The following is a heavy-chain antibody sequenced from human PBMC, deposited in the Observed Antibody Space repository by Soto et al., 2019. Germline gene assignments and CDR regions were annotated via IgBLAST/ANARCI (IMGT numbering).Heavy chain of an antibody. J-gene: IGHJ6*03. D-gene: IGHD4-4*01. Sequence: SETLSLTCTVAGGSVSTSRFFWGWIRQPPGEGLEWIGTIYHSGNTYYNPSLKSRVTISVDKSKNQFSLKLSSVTAADTAVYYCARAIYSNPLYYYYYYYMDVWGKGTTVTVSS. CDR1: GGSVSTSRFF. CDR3: ARAIYSNPLYYYYYYYMDV. CDR2: IYHSGNT. V-gene: IGHV4-39*07.